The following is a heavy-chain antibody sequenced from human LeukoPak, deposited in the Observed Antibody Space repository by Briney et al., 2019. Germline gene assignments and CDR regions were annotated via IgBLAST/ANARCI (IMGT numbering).Heavy chain of an antibody. D-gene: IGHD2-15*01. CDR1: GFTFSNYA. Sequence: GSLRLSCEASGFTFSNYAMNWVRQAPGKGLEWVAVISFDGSNKYYADSVKGRFTISRDSSKNTLYLQMNSLRAEDTAVYYCARGYRRMDYFDYWGQGTLVTVSS. CDR2: ISFDGSNK. J-gene: IGHJ4*02. V-gene: IGHV3-30*04. CDR3: ARGYRRMDYFDY.